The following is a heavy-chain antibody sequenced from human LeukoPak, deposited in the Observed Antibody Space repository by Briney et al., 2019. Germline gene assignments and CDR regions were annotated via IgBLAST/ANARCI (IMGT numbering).Heavy chain of an antibody. V-gene: IGHV1-69*05. CDR2: IIPIFGTA. J-gene: IGHJ5*02. Sequence: GASVKVSCKASGGTFSSYAISWVRQAPGQGLEWMGGIIPIFGTANYAQKFQGRVTITTDESTSTAYMELSSLGSEDTAVYYCARACRLCNGYVDWFDPWGQGTLVTVSS. CDR3: ARACRLCNGYVDWFDP. D-gene: IGHD5-12*01. CDR1: GGTFSSYA.